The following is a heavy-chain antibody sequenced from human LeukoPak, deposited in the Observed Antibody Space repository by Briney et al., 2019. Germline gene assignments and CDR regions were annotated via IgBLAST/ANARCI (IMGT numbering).Heavy chain of an antibody. CDR2: INHSGST. Sequence: SESLSLTCAVYGGSFSGYYWSWIRQPPGKGLEWIGEINHSGSTNYNPSLKSRVTISVDTSKNQFSLKLSSVTAADTAVYYCARGPIVYCSSTSCLFFDYWGQGTLVTVSS. V-gene: IGHV4-34*01. CDR3: ARGPIVYCSSTSCLFFDY. D-gene: IGHD2-2*01. CDR1: GGSFSGYY. J-gene: IGHJ4*02.